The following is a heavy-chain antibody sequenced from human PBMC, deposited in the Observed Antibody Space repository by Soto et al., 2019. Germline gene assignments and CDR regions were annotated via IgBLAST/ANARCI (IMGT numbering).Heavy chain of an antibody. V-gene: IGHV3-30*18. D-gene: IGHD1-26*01. CDR2: ISYDGSNK. J-gene: IGHJ3*02. CDR1: GFTFSSYG. CDR3: AKAKGVGARFNRAFDI. Sequence: ESGGGVVQPGRSLRLSCAASGFTFSSYGMHWVRQAPGKGLEWVAVISYDGSNKYYADSVKGRFTISRDNSKNTLYLQMNSLRAEDTAVYYCAKAKGVGARFNRAFDIWGQGTMVTVSS.